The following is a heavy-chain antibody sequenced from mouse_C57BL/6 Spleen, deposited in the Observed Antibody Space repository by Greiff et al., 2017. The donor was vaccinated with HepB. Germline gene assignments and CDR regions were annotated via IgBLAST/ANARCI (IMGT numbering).Heavy chain of an antibody. J-gene: IGHJ1*03. CDR1: GFSFNTYA. CDR2: IRSKSNNYAT. CDR3: VRSTVVARAWYFDV. D-gene: IGHD1-1*01. V-gene: IGHV10-1*01. Sequence: EVKLVESGGGLVQPKGSLKLSCAASGFSFNTYAMNWVRQAPGKGLEWVARIRSKSNNYATYYADSVKDRFTISRDDSESMLYLQMNNLKTEDTAMYYCVRSTVVARAWYFDVWGTGTTVTVSS.